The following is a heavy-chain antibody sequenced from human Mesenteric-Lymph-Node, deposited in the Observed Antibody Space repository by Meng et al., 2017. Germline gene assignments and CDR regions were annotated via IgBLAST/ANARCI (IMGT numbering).Heavy chain of an antibody. Sequence: ESLKISCAASGFTFSNAWMSWVRQAPGKGLEWVSRIKSQTDGGTADYVAPVKGRFTISRDDSKNTLYLQMNSLRAEDTAVYYCARQRGVVVITTEYYFDYWGQGTLVTVSS. J-gene: IGHJ4*02. CDR1: GFTFSNAW. CDR2: IKSQTDGGTA. D-gene: IGHD3-22*01. V-gene: IGHV3-15*01. CDR3: ARQRGVVVITTEYYFDY.